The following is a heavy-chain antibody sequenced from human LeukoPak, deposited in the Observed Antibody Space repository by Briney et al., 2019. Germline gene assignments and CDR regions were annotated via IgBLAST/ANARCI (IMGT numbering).Heavy chain of an antibody. CDR2: ISGRGGSI. Sequence: GGSLRLSCAASGFTFSSYAMSWVRQAPGKGLEWVSGISGRGGSIYYADSVKGRFTISRDNSKNTLYLQMNSLRAEDTAVYYCAKPYSSGWYPFDSWGQGTLVTVSS. CDR1: GFTFSSYA. CDR3: AKPYSSGWYPFDS. J-gene: IGHJ4*02. V-gene: IGHV3-23*01. D-gene: IGHD6-19*01.